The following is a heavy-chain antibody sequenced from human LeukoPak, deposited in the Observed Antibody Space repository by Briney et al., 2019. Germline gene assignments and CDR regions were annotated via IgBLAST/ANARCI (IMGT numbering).Heavy chain of an antibody. Sequence: SQTLSLTCTVSSGSISSSNYYWSWIRQPAGKGLEWIGRIYTSGSTNYNPSLNSRVTISVDTSENQCSLKLTSVTAADTAVYYCARHYGSGMDYFDPWGQGTLVTVSS. V-gene: IGHV4-61*02. D-gene: IGHD3-10*01. CDR3: ARHYGSGMDYFDP. CDR1: SGSISSSNYY. J-gene: IGHJ5*02. CDR2: IYTSGST.